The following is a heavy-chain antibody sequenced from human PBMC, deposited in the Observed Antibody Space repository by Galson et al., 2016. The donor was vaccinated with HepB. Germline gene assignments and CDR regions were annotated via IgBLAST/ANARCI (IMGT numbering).Heavy chain of an antibody. CDR2: ISSSIGTV. J-gene: IGHJ4*01. Sequence: SLRLSCAASGFSFSTYNMNWVRQAPGQGLEWVSYISSSIGTVNSADSVKGRFTISIDNAKNSLYLQMDILGAEDTAVYYCARDGTWNWVFDCWGQGTLVTVSS. CDR1: GFSFSTYN. V-gene: IGHV3-48*01. CDR3: ARDGTWNWVFDC. D-gene: IGHD1-7*01.